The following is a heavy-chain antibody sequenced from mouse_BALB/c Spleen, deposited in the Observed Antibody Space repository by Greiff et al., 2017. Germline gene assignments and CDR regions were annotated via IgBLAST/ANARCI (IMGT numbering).Heavy chain of an antibody. CDR1: GYSFTSYY. D-gene: IGHD1-1*01. Sequence: VQLQQSGPELMKPGASVKISCKASGYSFTSYYMHWVKQSHGKSLEWIGYIDPFNGGTSYNQKFKGKATLTVDKSSSTAYMHLSSLTSEDSAVYYCARDGSSPSYYAMDYWGQGTSVTVSS. CDR2: IDPFNGGT. J-gene: IGHJ4*01. CDR3: ARDGSSPSYYAMDY. V-gene: IGHV1S135*01.